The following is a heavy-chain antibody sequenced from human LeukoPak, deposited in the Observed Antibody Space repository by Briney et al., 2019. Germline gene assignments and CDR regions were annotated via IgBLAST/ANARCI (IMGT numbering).Heavy chain of an antibody. CDR3: AKDMRSVAAAGTVVTD. CDR1: GFTFSTYG. D-gene: IGHD6-13*01. CDR2: ISGSGGNT. Sequence: GGSLRLSCAASGFTFSTYGMNWVRQAPGKGLEWVSVISGSGGNTYYADSVKGRFTISRDNSKNTLYLQMNSLRAEDTALYYCAKDMRSVAAAGTVVTDWGQGTLVTVSS. V-gene: IGHV3-23*01. J-gene: IGHJ4*02.